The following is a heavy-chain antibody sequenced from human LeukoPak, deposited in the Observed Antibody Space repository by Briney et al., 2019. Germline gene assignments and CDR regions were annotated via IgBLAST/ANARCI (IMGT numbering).Heavy chain of an antibody. D-gene: IGHD3-10*02. CDR3: AELGITMIGGV. Sequence: GGSLRLSCAASGFTFSRYSMHWVRQAPGKGLVWVSHVNSDGSGTDYADSVKGRFTISRDNAKSSLYLQMNSLRAEDTAVYYCAELGITMIGGVWGKGTTVTISS. J-gene: IGHJ6*04. V-gene: IGHV3-74*01. CDR2: VNSDGSGT. CDR1: GFTFSRYS.